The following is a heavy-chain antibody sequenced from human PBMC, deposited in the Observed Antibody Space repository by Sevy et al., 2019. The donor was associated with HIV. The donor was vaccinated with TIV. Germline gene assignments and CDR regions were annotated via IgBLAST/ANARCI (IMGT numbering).Heavy chain of an antibody. D-gene: IGHD3-10*01. J-gene: IGHJ5*01. Sequence: GGSLRLSCAASGFTFSSYSMNWVRQAPGKGLEWVSSISSSGSNIYYADSVKGRFTISRDNAKNSLYLQMNSLRAEDMALYYCSRLLTLGRFDSWGQGTLVTVSS. CDR3: SRLLTLGRFDS. V-gene: IGHV3-21*01. CDR1: GFTFSSYS. CDR2: ISSSGSNI.